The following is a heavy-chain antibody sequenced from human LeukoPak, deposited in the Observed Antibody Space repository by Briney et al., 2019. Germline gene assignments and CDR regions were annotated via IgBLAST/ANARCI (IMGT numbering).Heavy chain of an antibody. J-gene: IGHJ4*02. CDR1: GFTVSSNY. D-gene: IGHD6-13*01. CDR2: IYRGGST. CDR3: ARDLGGYIDY. V-gene: IGHV3-53*01. Sequence: GGSLRLSCSVSGFTVSSNYMSWVRQAPGEGLEWVSVIYRGGSTYYADSVKGRFTISRDNSKNTLYLQMDSLRAGDTGVYYCARDLGGYIDYWGQGTLVSVSS.